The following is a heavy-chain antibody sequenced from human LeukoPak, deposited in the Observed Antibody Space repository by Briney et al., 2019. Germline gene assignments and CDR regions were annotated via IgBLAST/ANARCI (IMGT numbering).Heavy chain of an antibody. D-gene: IGHD2-2*01. Sequence: SVRVSCKASGGTFNSYAITWVRQAPGQGLEWMGGIIPIFGTANYAQKFQGRVTITADGSTSTAYMELSSLRSEDTAVYYCARGYCYNSNCYGNFDFWGQGTLVTVSS. CDR3: ARGYCYNSNCYGNFDF. CDR1: GGTFNSYA. J-gene: IGHJ4*02. CDR2: IIPIFGTA. V-gene: IGHV1-69*01.